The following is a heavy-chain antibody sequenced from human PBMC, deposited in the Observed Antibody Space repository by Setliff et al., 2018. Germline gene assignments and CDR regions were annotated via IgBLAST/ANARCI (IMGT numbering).Heavy chain of an antibody. V-gene: IGHV4-34*01. CDR1: GVSFSDYY. CDR3: RFWSGYYKNDY. CDR2: INHSGTT. Sequence: PSETLSLTCTVYGVSFSDYYWGWVRQSPGKGLDWIGEINHSGTTNYDPSLEGRISISVDTSKRQFSPKLSSVTAADMAVYCCRFWSGYYKNDYWAQGTLVTVS. D-gene: IGHD3-3*01. J-gene: IGHJ4*02.